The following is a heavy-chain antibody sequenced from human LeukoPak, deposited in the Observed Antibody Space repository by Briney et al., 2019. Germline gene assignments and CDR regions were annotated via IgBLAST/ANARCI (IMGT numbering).Heavy chain of an antibody. CDR2: ITSSGSHA. V-gene: IGHV3-21*01. CDR3: AKGGTYCFNDCYGTKY. Sequence: GESLRLSCTASGFSFSDSSMNWVRQAPGKGLEWVSAITSSGSHAWYPGSVKGRFTVSRDNAKNSVYLQMNSLRAEDTAVYYCAKGGTYCFNDCYGTKYWGQGTRVTVSS. D-gene: IGHD2-21*02. CDR1: GFSFSDSS. J-gene: IGHJ4*02.